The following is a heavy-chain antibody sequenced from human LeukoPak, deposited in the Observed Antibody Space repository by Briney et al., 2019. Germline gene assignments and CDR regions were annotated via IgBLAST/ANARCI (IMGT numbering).Heavy chain of an antibody. V-gene: IGHV4-30-2*01. J-gene: IGHJ4*02. D-gene: IGHD3-10*01. CDR2: IYHSGST. Sequence: PSQTLSLTCAVSGGSISSGGYSWRWIRQPPGKGLEWIGYIYHSGSTYYNPSLKSRVTISVDRSKNQFSLKLSSVTAADTAVYYCASQHYGSGKDWGQGTLVTVSS. CDR3: ASQHYGSGKD. CDR1: GGSISSGGYS.